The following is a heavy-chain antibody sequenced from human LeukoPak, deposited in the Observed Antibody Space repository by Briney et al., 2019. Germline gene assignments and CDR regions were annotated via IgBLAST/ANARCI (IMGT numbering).Heavy chain of an antibody. CDR3: ARRRYSSSWYGTDY. CDR2: IIPILGIA. J-gene: IGHJ4*02. V-gene: IGHV1-69*04. Sequence: GSSVKVSCKASGGTFSSYAISWVRQAPGQGLEWMGRIIPILGIANYAQKFQGRVTITADKSTSTAYMELSSLRSEDTAVYYCARRRYSSSWYGTDYWGQGTQVTVSS. CDR1: GGTFSSYA. D-gene: IGHD6-13*01.